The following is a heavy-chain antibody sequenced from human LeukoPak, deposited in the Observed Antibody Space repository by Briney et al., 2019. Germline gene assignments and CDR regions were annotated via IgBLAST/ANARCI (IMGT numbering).Heavy chain of an antibody. CDR3: ARREGHYYDGSGYYCPFDY. Sequence: SVKVPCTASGGTFSTYAIKWVRQAPGHGLEWMGGIIPIFGTGNYAQKFQGRVTLTPDESTSTAYMELSSLRSEDTAVYYCARREGHYYDGSGYYCPFDYWGQGTLVTVSS. CDR2: IIPIFGTG. J-gene: IGHJ4*01. CDR1: GGTFSTYA. V-gene: IGHV1-69*13. D-gene: IGHD3-22*01.